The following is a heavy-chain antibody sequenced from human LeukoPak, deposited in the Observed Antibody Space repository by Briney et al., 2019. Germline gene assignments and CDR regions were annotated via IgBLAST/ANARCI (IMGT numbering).Heavy chain of an antibody. Sequence: GGSLRLSCAASGFTFSSYAMSWVRQAPGKGLEWVSAISGSGGSTYYADSVKGRFTISRDNSKNTLYLQMYSLRAEDTAVYYCAKDTYSSGWYPNYWGQGTLVTVSS. CDR3: AKDTYSSGWYPNY. J-gene: IGHJ4*02. D-gene: IGHD6-19*01. CDR2: ISGSGGST. CDR1: GFTFSSYA. V-gene: IGHV3-23*01.